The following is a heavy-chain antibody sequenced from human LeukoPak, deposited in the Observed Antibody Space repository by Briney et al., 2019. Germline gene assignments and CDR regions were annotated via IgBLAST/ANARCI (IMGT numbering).Heavy chain of an antibody. CDR2: IYYSGST. Sequence: SETLSLTCTVSGGSISSYYWGWIRQPPGKGLEWIGSIYYSGSTYYNPSLKSRVTISVDTSKNQFSLRLSSVTAADTAVFYCARLEADDYGDRGSPGTPNAQSNWGQGTLVTVSS. J-gene: IGHJ4*02. V-gene: IGHV4-39*01. D-gene: IGHD4-17*01. CDR1: GGSISSYY. CDR3: ARLEADDYGDRGSPGTPNAQSN.